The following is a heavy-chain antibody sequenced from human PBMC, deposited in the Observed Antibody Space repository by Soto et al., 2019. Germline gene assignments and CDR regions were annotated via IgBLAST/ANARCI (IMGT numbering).Heavy chain of an antibody. CDR2: IYYIGST. CDR3: ARSVFP. V-gene: IGHV4-31*03. Sequence: QVQLQESGPGLVKPSQTLSLTCTVSGGSIRSGGYYWNWIRQHPGKGLEWIGYIYYIGSTSYNPSLKSRVTISLDTSKNQFSLKLSSVTAADTAVYYCARSVFPWGQGTLVTVSS. J-gene: IGHJ5*02. CDR1: GGSIRSGGYY.